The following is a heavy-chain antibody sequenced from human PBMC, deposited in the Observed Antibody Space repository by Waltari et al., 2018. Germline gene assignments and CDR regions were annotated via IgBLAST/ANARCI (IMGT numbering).Heavy chain of an antibody. J-gene: IGHJ4*02. Sequence: EVQLVGSGGGLVQPGGSLRLSCAASGFTFSSSSMNWVRPAPGKGLEWVSYISSSSSTIYYADSVKGRFTISRDNAKNSLYLQMNSLRAEDTAVYYCARQYYYDSSGSDYWGQGTLVTVSS. D-gene: IGHD3-22*01. CDR2: ISSSSSTI. CDR3: ARQYYYDSSGSDY. CDR1: GFTFSSSS. V-gene: IGHV3-48*01.